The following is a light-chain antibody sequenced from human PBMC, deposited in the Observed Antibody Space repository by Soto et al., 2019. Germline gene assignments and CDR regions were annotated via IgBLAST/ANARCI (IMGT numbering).Light chain of an antibody. CDR1: RSDVGSYNL. V-gene: IGLV2-23*01. CDR2: EGS. J-gene: IGLJ3*02. Sequence: QSALTQPASVSVAPGQSITISCTGTRSDVGSYNLVSWYQQHPGKALKPMIYEGSKRPSGVSNRFSGSKSGNTASLTISGLKAEDEADEYCCSYAGSRVFGGRTKGTVL. CDR3: CSYAGSRV.